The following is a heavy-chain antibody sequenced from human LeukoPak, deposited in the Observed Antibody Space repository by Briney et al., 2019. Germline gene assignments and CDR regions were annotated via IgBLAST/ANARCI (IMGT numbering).Heavy chain of an antibody. Sequence: GGSLRLSCAASGFTFDDYTMHWVRQAPGKGLEWVSLISWDAGNTFYADSVKSRFTISRDNSKNSLYLQMNSLRTEDTALYYCAKHREVATIRGYYFDYWGQGTLVTVSS. V-gene: IGHV3-43*01. D-gene: IGHD5-24*01. CDR1: GFTFDDYT. CDR3: AKHREVATIRGYYFDY. CDR2: ISWDAGNT. J-gene: IGHJ4*02.